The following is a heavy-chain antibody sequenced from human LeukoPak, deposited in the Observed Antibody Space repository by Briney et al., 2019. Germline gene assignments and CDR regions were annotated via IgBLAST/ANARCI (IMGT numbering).Heavy chain of an antibody. Sequence: SQTLSLTCTVSGVSISSGGYYWSWIRQHPGKGLEWIGYIYYSGSTYYNPSLNSRVTISVDTSKNQFSLKLSSVTAADTAVYYCARGHRRGPSPDDAFDIWGQGTMVTVSS. CDR3: ARGHRRGPSPDDAFDI. CDR2: IYYSGST. V-gene: IGHV4-31*03. CDR1: GVSISSGGYY. J-gene: IGHJ3*02. D-gene: IGHD2-15*01.